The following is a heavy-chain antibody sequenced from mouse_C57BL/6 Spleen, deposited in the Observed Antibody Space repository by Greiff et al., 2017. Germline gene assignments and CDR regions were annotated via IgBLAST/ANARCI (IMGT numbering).Heavy chain of an antibody. J-gene: IGHJ1*03. CDR3: AKNSNFYGSSCGYFDV. V-gene: IGHV2-5*01. CDR1: GFSFTSYG. D-gene: IGHD1-1*01. CDR2: IWRGGST. Sequence: VQGVESGPGLVQPSQSLSITCTVSGFSFTSYGVHWVRQSPGKGLEWLGVIWRGGSTDYNAAFMSGLGTTKENSQCHVVFQMNRLQADATSVYYRAKNSNFYGSSCGYFDVWGTGTTVTVSS.